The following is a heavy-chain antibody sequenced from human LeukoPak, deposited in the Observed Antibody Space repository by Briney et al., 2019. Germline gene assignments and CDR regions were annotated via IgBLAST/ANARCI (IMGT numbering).Heavy chain of an antibody. V-gene: IGHV3-66*04. J-gene: IGHJ3*02. CDR3: ASQVVTLSIAAFDI. Sequence: GGSLRLSCAVSGFTVSSNYMSWVRHAPGKGLEWVSVIYSGGSTYYADSMKGRFTISRDNSKNTLYLQMNSLRAEDTAVYYCASQVVTLSIAAFDIWGQGTMVTVSS. CDR1: GFTVSSNY. D-gene: IGHD4-23*01. CDR2: IYSGGST.